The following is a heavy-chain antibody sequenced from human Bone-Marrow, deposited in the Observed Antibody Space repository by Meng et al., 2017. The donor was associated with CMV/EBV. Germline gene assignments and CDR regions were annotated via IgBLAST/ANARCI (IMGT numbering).Heavy chain of an antibody. CDR2: IIPIFGTA. J-gene: IGHJ5*02. D-gene: IGHD2-8*02. CDR1: GGTFSSYA. CDR3: ARGEGLLGDWFDP. V-gene: IGHV1-69*12. Sequence: QGQLLQSGAGVKKPGSSVKVSCKASGGTFSSYAIGWVRQAPGQGLGWVGVIIPIFGTANYAQKFQGRATITADESTSTAYMELSSLRSEDTAVYYGARGEGLLGDWFDPWGQGTLVTVSS.